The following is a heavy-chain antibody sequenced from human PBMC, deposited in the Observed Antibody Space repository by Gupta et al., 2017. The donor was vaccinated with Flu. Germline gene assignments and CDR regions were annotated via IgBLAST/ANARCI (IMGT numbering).Heavy chain of an antibody. V-gene: IGHV1-69*06. CDR3: AREEIAVAGTAHYYYYGMDV. J-gene: IGHJ6*02. D-gene: IGHD6-19*01. CDR1: GGTFSSYA. Sequence: QVQLVQSGAEVKKPGSSVKVSCKASGGTFSSYAISWVRQAPGQGLEWMGGIIPIFGTANYAQKFQGRVTITADKSTSTAYMELSSLRSEETAVYYCAREEIAVAGTAHYYYYGMDVWGQGTTVTVSS. CDR2: IIPIFGTA.